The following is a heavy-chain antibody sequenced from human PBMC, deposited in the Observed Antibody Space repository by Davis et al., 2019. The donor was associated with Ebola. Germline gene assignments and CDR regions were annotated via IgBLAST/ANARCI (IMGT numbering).Heavy chain of an antibody. CDR3: ARESSYCSGGSCYNNWFDP. Sequence: SETLSLTCSVSGGSISSYYWSWIRQPPGKGLEWIGSICYTGSTYYNPSLKSRVTISVDTSKNQFSLKLSSVTAADTAVYYCARESSYCSGGSCYNNWFDPWGQGTLVTVSS. J-gene: IGHJ5*02. D-gene: IGHD2-15*01. CDR1: GGSISSYY. V-gene: IGHV4-59*12. CDR2: ICYTGST.